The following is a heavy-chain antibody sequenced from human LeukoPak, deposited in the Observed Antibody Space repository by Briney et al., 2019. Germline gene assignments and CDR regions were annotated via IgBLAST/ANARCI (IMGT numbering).Heavy chain of an antibody. J-gene: IGHJ5*02. CDR2: MSCCGGST. V-gene: IGHV3-23*01. CDR1: LFTFISYA. D-gene: IGHD2-8*01. CDR3: AKAPGVYAIIYWFDP. Sequence: GWALRLSCAASLFTFISYAMRGVRQAPAKGGEWVSAMSCCGGSTYYADSVKGRFTISRDNSKNTLYLQMNSLRAEDTAVYYCAKAPGVYAIIYWFDPWGQGTLVTVSS.